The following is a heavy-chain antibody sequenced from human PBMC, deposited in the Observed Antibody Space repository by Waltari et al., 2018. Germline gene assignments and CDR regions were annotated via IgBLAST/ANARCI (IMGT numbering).Heavy chain of an antibody. D-gene: IGHD5-18*01. CDR2: ISWNSGSI. CDR3: AKDIGYSYGTYYFDY. Sequence: EVQLVESGGGLVQPGRSLRLSCAASGFTFDDYAMHWVRQAPGKGLGWVSGISWNSGSIGYADSVKGRFTISRDNAKNSLYLQMNSLRAEDTALYYCAKDIGYSYGTYYFDYWGQGTLVTVSS. V-gene: IGHV3-9*01. CDR1: GFTFDDYA. J-gene: IGHJ4*02.